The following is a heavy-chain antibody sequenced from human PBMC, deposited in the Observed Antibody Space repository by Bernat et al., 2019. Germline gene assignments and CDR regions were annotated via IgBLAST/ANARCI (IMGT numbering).Heavy chain of an antibody. Sequence: EVQLVESGGGLVQPGGSLRLSCAASGFTFSSYWMHWVRQAPGKGLVWVSRINSDGSDYTNYADSVKGRFTVSRDNAKNSLYLQMNSLRAEDTAIYYCARPLYGSGSFLDYWGQGTLVTVSS. J-gene: IGHJ4*02. D-gene: IGHD3-10*01. CDR1: GFTFSSYW. CDR2: INSDGSDYT. CDR3: ARPLYGSGSFLDY. V-gene: IGHV3-74*01.